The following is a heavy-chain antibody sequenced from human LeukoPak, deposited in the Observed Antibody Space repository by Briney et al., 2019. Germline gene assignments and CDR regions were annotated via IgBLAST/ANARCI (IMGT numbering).Heavy chain of an antibody. J-gene: IGHJ5*02. CDR1: GFTFDDYA. CDR2: INWHGGST. Sequence: GGSLRLSCAASGFTFDDYAMTWVRHAPEKGPEWVSAINWHGGSTGYADSVKGRFTISRDNAKNSLYLQMDSLRAEDTALYYCARVSLMITFGGVIGWFDPWGQGTLVSVSS. V-gene: IGHV3-20*04. CDR3: ARVSLMITFGGVIGWFDP. D-gene: IGHD3-16*02.